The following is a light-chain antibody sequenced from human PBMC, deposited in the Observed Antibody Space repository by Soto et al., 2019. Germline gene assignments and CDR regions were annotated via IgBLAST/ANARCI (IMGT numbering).Light chain of an antibody. V-gene: IGKV1-39*01. J-gene: IGKJ3*01. Sequence: DFQMTPSPSSLSASVGDRVSITCRASQSIGTSLNWYQQKPGKAPKLLIYSASTLQGGGPSRFSGSGSGTDFTLTISSLQPEDFATYYWQQSYTAPFTFGPGTKLDVK. CDR1: QSIGTS. CDR2: SAS. CDR3: QQSYTAPFT.